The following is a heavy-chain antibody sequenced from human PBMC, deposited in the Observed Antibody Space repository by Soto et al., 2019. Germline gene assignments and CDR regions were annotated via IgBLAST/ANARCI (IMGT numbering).Heavy chain of an antibody. D-gene: IGHD6-13*01. CDR3: ARHGRLAAALQGTYGMDV. CDR1: GGSVSSGSYY. J-gene: IGHJ6*02. CDR2: IYYSGNT. V-gene: IGHV4-61*01. Sequence: SETLSLTCTVSGGSVSSGSYYWSWIRQPPGKGLEWIGYIYYSGNTNYNPSLNSRVTISVATSKNQFSLKLSSVTAAATAVYYCARHGRLAAALQGTYGMDVWGQGTTVTVSS.